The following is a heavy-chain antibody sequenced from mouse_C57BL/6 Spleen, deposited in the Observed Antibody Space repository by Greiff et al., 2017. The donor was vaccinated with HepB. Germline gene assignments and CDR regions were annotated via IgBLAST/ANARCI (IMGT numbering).Heavy chain of an antibody. D-gene: IGHD1-1*01. J-gene: IGHJ2*01. CDR2: IYPGDGNT. CDR1: GYAFSSYW. Sequence: VQLQQSGAELVKPGASVKISCKASGYAFSSYWMNWVKQRPGKGLEWIGQIYPGDGNTNYNGKFKGKATLTADKTSSTAYMQLSSLTSGDSAGYVCASVYYYGSSHFDYWGQGTTLTVSS. CDR3: ASVYYYGSSHFDY. V-gene: IGHV1-80*01.